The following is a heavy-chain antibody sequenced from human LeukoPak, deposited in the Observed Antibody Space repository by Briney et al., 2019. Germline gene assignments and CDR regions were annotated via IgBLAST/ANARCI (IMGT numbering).Heavy chain of an antibody. V-gene: IGHV1-8*03. D-gene: IGHD1-26*01. CDR2: MNPNSGNT. J-gene: IGHJ6*03. Sequence: ASVKVSCNASGYTFTSYDINWVRQATGQGLEWMGWMNPNSGNTGYAQKFQGRVTITRNTSISTAYMELSSLRSEDTAVYYCARGPGIVGATRNYYYYMDVWGKGTTVTVSS. CDR3: ARGPGIVGATRNYYYYMDV. CDR1: GYTFTSYD.